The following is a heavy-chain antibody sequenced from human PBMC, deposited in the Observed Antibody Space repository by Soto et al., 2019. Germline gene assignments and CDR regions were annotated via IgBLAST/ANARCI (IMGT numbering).Heavy chain of an antibody. CDR1: GGTFSSYA. V-gene: IGHV1-69*13. J-gene: IGHJ4*02. CDR2: IIPIFGTA. Sequence: GASVKVSCKASGGTFSSYAISWVRQAPGQGLEWMGGIIPIFGTANYAQKFQGRVTITADESTSTAYMELSSLRSEDTAVYYCARDDSDSSGYYEAHDFGYWGQGTLVTVSS. D-gene: IGHD3-22*01. CDR3: ARDDSDSSGYYEAHDFGY.